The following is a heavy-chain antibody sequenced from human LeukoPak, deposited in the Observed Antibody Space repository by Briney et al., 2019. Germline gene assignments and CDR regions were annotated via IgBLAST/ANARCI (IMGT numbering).Heavy chain of an antibody. CDR2: ISYDGSNK. V-gene: IGHV3-30*04. CDR1: GFTFSSYS. J-gene: IGHJ4*02. CDR3: AKDLAGGY. D-gene: IGHD3-16*01. Sequence: GGSLRLSCGASGFTFSSYSMHWVRQAPGKGLEWVAVISYDGSNKYYADSVKGRFTISRDNSKNTLYLQMNSLRAEDTAVYYCAKDLAGGYWGQGTLVTVPS.